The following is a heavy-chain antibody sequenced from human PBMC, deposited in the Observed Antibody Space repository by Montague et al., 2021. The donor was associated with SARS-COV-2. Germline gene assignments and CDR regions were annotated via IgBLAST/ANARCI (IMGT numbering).Heavy chain of an antibody. V-gene: IGHV4-59*08. J-gene: IGHJ4*02. Sequence: SETLSLTCTVSGGSISSYYWSWIRQPPGKGLEWIGYIYYTGSTNYNPSLRSRVTISVDTSKKQFSLKPNSVTAADTAVYYCASRYDSSGYYVFWGQGTLVTVSS. D-gene: IGHD3-22*01. CDR3: ASRYDSSGYYVF. CDR2: IYYTGST. CDR1: GGSISSYY.